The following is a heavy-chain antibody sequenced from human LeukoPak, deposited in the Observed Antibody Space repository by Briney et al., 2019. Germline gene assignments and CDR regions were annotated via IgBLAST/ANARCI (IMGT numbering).Heavy chain of an antibody. CDR1: GFTFSSSA. CDR2: ISASGGST. V-gene: IGHV3-23*01. Sequence: AGGSLRLSCAASGFTFSSSAMSWVRQVPGKGLEWVSGISASGGSTSYADSVRGRFTISRDNSKNTLYLQMNSLRAEDTALYYCVKASSSSPQYNWFDAWGQGTLVTVSS. J-gene: IGHJ5*02. D-gene: IGHD6-6*01. CDR3: VKASSSSPQYNWFDA.